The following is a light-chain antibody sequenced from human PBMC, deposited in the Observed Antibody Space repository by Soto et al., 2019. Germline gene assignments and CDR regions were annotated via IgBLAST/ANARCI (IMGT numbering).Light chain of an antibody. CDR2: AAS. J-gene: IGKJ1*01. CDR1: QSISTF. Sequence: DIQMTQSPSSLSASVGDRVTITCRASQSISTFLIWYQHMPAKAPKLLIYAASSLRSGVPARFSGSGSGTDFTLTISSLQPEDFANYYCQQSYTIPLTFGQGTKVEIK. CDR3: QQSYTIPLT. V-gene: IGKV1-39*01.